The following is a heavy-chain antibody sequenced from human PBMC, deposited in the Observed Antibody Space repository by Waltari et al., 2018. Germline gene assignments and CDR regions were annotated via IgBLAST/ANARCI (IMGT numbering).Heavy chain of an antibody. V-gene: IGHV4-34*01. D-gene: IGHD7-27*01. CDR3: ARGLGRRNWYFDL. J-gene: IGHJ2*01. Sequence: QVQLQQWGAGLLKPSETLSLTCAVYGGSFSGYYWSWIRQPPGKGLEWIGEINHSGSTNYNPSRESRVTISVDTSKNQFSLKLSSVTAADTAVYYCARGLGRRNWYFDLWGRGTLVTVSS. CDR2: INHSGST. CDR1: GGSFSGYY.